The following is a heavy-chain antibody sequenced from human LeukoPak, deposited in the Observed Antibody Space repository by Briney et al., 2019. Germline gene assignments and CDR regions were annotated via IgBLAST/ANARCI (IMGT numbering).Heavy chain of an antibody. J-gene: IGHJ4*02. CDR2: ISDSGATT. V-gene: IGHV3-23*01. Sequence: PGGSLRLSCAASGFTFSTYAMSWVRQPPGKGLEWASGISDSGATTYYADSVKGRFTISRDNSKNTLYLQMNSLRAEDTAVYYCAKHSYRVDSFTDYWVQGTLVTVSS. CDR1: GFTFSTYA. CDR3: AKHSYRVDSFTDY. D-gene: IGHD5-12*01.